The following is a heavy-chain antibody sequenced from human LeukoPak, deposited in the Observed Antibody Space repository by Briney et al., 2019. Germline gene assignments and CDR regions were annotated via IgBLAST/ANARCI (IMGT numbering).Heavy chain of an antibody. J-gene: IGHJ5*01. CDR1: GFTFSSHD. D-gene: IGHD7-27*01. CDR3: VRGGVWGLSSNWLES. V-gene: IGHV3-13*04. Sequence: GGSLRLSCAASGFTFSSHDMHWVRQAAGKGLEWVSGFIPAGDRYYAESVKGRFTISRENAKSSSYLQMNRLRGGDTAVYYCVRGGVWGLSSNWLESWGQGILVTVSS. CDR2: FIPAGDR.